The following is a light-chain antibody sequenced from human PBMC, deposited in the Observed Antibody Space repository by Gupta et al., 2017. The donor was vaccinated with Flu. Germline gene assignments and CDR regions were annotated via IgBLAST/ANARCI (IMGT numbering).Light chain of an antibody. CDR2: AAS. CDR3: QQSDSTPWT. V-gene: IGKV1-39*01. Sequence: PSSLSASVGDRVTITCRASQSISSNLNWYQQKPGKAPKLLIYAASSLQSGVPSRFSGSGSGTDFTLTISRLQPEDFATYYCQQSDSTPWTFGHGTKVEIK. J-gene: IGKJ1*01. CDR1: QSISSN.